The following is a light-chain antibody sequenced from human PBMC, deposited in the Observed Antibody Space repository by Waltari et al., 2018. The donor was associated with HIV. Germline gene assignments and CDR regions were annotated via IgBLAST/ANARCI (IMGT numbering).Light chain of an antibody. Sequence: ETILTQSPGTLSLSPGDRATLSCRASQSVGNNYLAWYQQKPGQAPRLLIYGASSRATGIPDRFSGGGSGTDFTLTINRLEPEDFAVYYCQRYGGSYSFGQGTNLEIK. J-gene: IGKJ2*01. CDR2: GAS. CDR1: QSVGNNY. V-gene: IGKV3-20*01. CDR3: QRYGGSYS.